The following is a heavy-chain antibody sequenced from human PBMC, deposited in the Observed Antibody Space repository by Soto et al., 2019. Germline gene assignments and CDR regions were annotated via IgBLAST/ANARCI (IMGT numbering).Heavy chain of an antibody. Sequence: QVQLVQSGAEVKKPGSSVKVSCKASGGTFSSYTISWVRQAPGQGLEWMGRITPILGIANYAQKFQGRVTITADKSTRTAYMELSSLRSEDTAVYYCARGSYDFWSGYNGFDPWCQGTLVTVSS. D-gene: IGHD3-3*01. CDR3: ARGSYDFWSGYNGFDP. CDR2: ITPILGIA. V-gene: IGHV1-69*02. J-gene: IGHJ5*02. CDR1: GGTFSSYT.